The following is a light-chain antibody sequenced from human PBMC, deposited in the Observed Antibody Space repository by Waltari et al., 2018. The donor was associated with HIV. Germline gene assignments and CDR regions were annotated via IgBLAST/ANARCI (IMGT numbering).Light chain of an antibody. CDR2: EVT. V-gene: IGLV2-8*01. J-gene: IGLJ2*01. CDR1: NSDIGGYNY. CDR3: SSYANKNGFYVV. Sequence: QSALTQPPSASGSPGQSVTISCTGTNSDIGGYNYASWYQQHPGKAPKLVISEVTKRPSGVPGRFSGSKSGTTASLTVSGLQAEDEADYYCSSYANKNGFYVVFGGGTRLTVL.